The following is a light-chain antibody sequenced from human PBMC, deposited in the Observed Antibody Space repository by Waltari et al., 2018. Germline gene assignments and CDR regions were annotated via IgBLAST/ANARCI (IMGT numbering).Light chain of an antibody. V-gene: IGLV3-21*03. CDR1: RSQS. J-gene: IGLJ3*02. CDR3: QVWDSSSDHWV. Sequence: SHVLTQSPSVSVAPGKTATLTCGGPRSQSVHWYQQRPGQAPVLVVSDVSDRPSGIPERFSGSNSGNTATLTISRVEAGDEADYYCQVWDSSSDHWVFGGGTTLTVL. CDR2: DVS.